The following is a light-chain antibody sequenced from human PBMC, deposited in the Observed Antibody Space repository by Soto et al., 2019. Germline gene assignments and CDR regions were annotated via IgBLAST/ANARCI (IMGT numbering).Light chain of an antibody. Sequence: QSALTQPASVSGSPGQSITISCTGTSSTVGGFNVVSWYQQHPGKAPKVIIYEGIKRPSGVSNRFSGSNSGSTASLTISGVQAEDEADYYCCSYVGATTYVFGTGTKVTVL. CDR1: SSTVGGFNV. J-gene: IGLJ1*01. CDR3: CSYVGATTYV. CDR2: EGI. V-gene: IGLV2-23*01.